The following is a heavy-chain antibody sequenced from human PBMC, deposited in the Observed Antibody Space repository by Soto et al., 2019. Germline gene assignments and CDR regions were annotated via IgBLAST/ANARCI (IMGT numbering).Heavy chain of an antibody. D-gene: IGHD3-22*01. CDR1: GFTFSSYA. V-gene: IGHV3-23*01. Sequence: EVQLLESGGGLVQPGGSLRLSCAASGFTFSSYAMSWVRQAPGKGLEWVSAISGSGGSTYYADSVKGRFTISRDNSKNTLYLQMNSLRAEDTAVYYCARGDSITMIVVVPFDYWGQGTLVTVSS. CDR3: ARGDSITMIVVVPFDY. CDR2: ISGSGGST. J-gene: IGHJ4*02.